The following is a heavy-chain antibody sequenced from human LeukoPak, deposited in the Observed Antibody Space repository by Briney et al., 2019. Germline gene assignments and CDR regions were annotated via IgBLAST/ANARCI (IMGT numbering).Heavy chain of an antibody. CDR1: GFTFRGYA. V-gene: IGHV3-23*01. CDR2: INAFGART. CDR3: AKVALGYCSGSSCYYFDY. D-gene: IGHD2-15*01. Sequence: GGSLRLSCAASGFTFRGYAMSWVRQAPGKGLEWVSSINAFGARTYYADSVKGRFTISRDNSKNTLYLQMNSLRAEDTALYYCAKVALGYCSGSSCYYFDYGGQGTLVTVSS. J-gene: IGHJ4*02.